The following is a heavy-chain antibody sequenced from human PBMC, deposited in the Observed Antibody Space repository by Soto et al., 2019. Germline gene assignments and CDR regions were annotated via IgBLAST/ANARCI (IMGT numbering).Heavy chain of an antibody. D-gene: IGHD2-15*01. V-gene: IGHV4-4*07. CDR1: GVSITSYY. J-gene: IGHJ6*02. CDR3: ARVPVAVAATEDYYGLDV. CDR2: INTDGLS. Sequence: SETLSLTCSVSGVSITSYYWSWIRQSAGGGLEWMGRINTDGLSTYSPSFKSRLTMSLNTSKNQVSLRLISVTAADTAVYFCARVPVAVAATEDYYGLDVWGQGTTVTVSS.